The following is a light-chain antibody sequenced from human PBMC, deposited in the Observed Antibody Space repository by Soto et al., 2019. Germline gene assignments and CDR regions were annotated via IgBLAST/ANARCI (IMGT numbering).Light chain of an antibody. CDR3: QQYGSSPRT. CDR1: ESVASPN. V-gene: IGKV3-20*01. Sequence: EIVMTQSPATLSVSPGGGATLSCRASESVASPNLAWYQQKPGQAPRLLFYSASRRATGVPDRFSGSGSGTDFTLTISRLEPEDSAVYYCQQYGSSPRTFGPGTKVDIK. J-gene: IGKJ3*01. CDR2: SAS.